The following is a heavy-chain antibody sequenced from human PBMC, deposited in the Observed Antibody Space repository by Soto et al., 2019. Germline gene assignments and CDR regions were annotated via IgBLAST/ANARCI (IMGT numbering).Heavy chain of an antibody. CDR2: VWHDGTNK. Sequence: QVQLVESGGGVVQPGRSLRLSCEASGFIFRSYGMHWVRQSPGKGLEWVAVVWHDGTNKYYTDSVKGRSTISRDNSRNTLYLHMNNVRAEDTAVYYCAKGRVIFFEGADFWGQGTLVTVSS. CDR3: AKGRVIFFEGADF. D-gene: IGHD2-21*01. J-gene: IGHJ4*02. V-gene: IGHV3-33*06. CDR1: GFIFRSYG.